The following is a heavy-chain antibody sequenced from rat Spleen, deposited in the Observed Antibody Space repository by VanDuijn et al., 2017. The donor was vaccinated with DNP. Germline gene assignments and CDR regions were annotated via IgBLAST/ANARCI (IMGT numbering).Heavy chain of an antibody. CDR3: ARYSSGGWFAS. J-gene: IGHJ3*01. Sequence: EVQLQESGPGLVKPSQSLSLTCSVTGYSITSNFWGWIRKFPGNKMEWMGYISYSGSTSYNPSLKSRVSITRDTSKNQFFLQLNSVTAEDTATYYCARYSSGGWFASWGQGTLVTVSS. CDR1: GYSITSNF. CDR2: ISYSGST. D-gene: IGHD1-4*01. V-gene: IGHV3-1*01.